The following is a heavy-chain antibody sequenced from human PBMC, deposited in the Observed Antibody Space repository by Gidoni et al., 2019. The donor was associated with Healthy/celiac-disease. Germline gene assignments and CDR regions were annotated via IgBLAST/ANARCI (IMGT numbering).Heavy chain of an antibody. J-gene: IGHJ3*02. CDR2: IYYSGST. CDR1: GGSLSSYY. CDR3: ARGLPTVVHDAFDI. Sequence: QVQLQESGPGLVKPSETLSLTCTVSGGSLSSYYWSWIRQPPGKGLEWIGYIYYSGSTNYNPSLKSRVTISVDTSKNQFSLKLSSVTAADTAVYYCARGLPTVVHDAFDIWGQGTMVTVSS. D-gene: IGHD4-17*01. V-gene: IGHV4-59*01.